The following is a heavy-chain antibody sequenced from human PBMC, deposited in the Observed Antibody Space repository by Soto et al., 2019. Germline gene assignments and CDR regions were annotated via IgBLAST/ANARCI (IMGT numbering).Heavy chain of an antibody. J-gene: IGHJ4*02. CDR3: ARDQDYYASSGYYVN. CDR1: GYTFTSYG. Sequence: ASVKVSCKTSGYTFTSYGVSWVRQAPGQGLEWMGWISAYNGNTNYAQKLQGRVTMTTDTSTSTAYLELRSLRSDDTAVYYCARDQDYYASSGYYVNWGQGTLVTVSS. CDR2: ISAYNGNT. V-gene: IGHV1-18*04. D-gene: IGHD3-22*01.